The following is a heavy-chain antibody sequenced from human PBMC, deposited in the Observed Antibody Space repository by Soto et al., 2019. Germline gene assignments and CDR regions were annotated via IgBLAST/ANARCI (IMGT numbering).Heavy chain of an antibody. D-gene: IGHD2-15*01. CDR3: VKLTLSPSRFRPAAAHYGVDV. V-gene: IGHV3-64D*06. CDR1: GFSFSDYS. Sequence: GGSLRLSCSASGFSFSDYSIPWVRHAPGKGLEHVSSIASDGDDTYYADSVKDRFMVSRDSSKNTAYLQMESLTPDDRAVYYCVKLTLSPSRFRPAAAHYGVDVWGQRTTAAVS. J-gene: IGHJ6*02. CDR2: IASDGDDT.